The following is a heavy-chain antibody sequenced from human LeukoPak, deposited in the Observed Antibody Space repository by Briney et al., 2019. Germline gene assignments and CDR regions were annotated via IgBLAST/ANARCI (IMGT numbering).Heavy chain of an antibody. J-gene: IGHJ6*03. Sequence: PGGSLRLSCAASGFTFSSYGMHWVRQAPGKGLEWVAFIRYDGSNKYYADSVKGRFTISRDNSKNTLYLQMNSLRAEDTAVYYCARETFVYTAMVKGIYYYYYMDVWGKGTTVTVSS. CDR1: GFTFSSYG. CDR3: ARETFVYTAMVKGIYYYYYMDV. V-gene: IGHV3-30*02. CDR2: IRYDGSNK. D-gene: IGHD5-18*01.